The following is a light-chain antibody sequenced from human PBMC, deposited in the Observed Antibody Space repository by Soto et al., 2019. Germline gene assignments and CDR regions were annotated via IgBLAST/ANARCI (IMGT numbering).Light chain of an antibody. V-gene: IGKV1-5*03. CDR3: QQYNSSPT. CDR2: KAS. CDR1: QSISSW. Sequence: DIQMTQSPSTLSASVGDRVTITCRASQSISSWLAWYQQKPGKAPKLLIYKASSLESGVPSRFSGSGYGTEFTLTISRLQPDDFATYYCQQYNSSPTFGQGTKVEIK. J-gene: IGKJ1*01.